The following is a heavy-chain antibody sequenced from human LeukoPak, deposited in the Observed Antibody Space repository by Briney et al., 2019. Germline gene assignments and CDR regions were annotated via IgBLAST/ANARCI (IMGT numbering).Heavy chain of an antibody. V-gene: IGHV3-21*06. Sequence: GGSLRLSCAASGFTFRTYSMNWVRQAPGKGLEWVSSISSTSTYIYYADSMKGRFIISRDNARNSLYLEMNSLRAEDTAVYYCARIIGISGTYPTDYWGQGTLVTVSS. J-gene: IGHJ4*02. CDR1: GFTFRTYS. CDR2: ISSTSTYI. CDR3: ARIIGISGTYPTDY. D-gene: IGHD1-26*01.